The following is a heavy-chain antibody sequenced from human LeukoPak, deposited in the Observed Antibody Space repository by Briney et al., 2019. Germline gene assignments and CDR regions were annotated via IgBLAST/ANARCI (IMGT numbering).Heavy chain of an antibody. V-gene: IGHV3-30*04. D-gene: IGHD1-20*01. CDR3: ARITSFYYFDY. J-gene: IGHJ4*02. CDR2: ISHDGNDK. Sequence: GGSLRLSCAASGFTFSTYTMYWVRQAPGKGLEWVAVISHDGNDKYYADSVKGRFTISRDNSKNTLFLQMNSLSDDDTAVYSCARITSFYYFDYWGQGTLVTASS. CDR1: GFTFSTYT.